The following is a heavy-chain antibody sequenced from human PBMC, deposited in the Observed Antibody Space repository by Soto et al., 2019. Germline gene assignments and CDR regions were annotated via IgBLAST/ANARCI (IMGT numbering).Heavy chain of an antibody. CDR3: ARDSEWLPDYYYYYGMDV. J-gene: IGHJ6*02. V-gene: IGHV1-3*01. CDR1: GYTFTSCA. D-gene: IGHD5-12*01. Sequence: ASVKVSCKASGYTFTSCAMHWVRQAPGQRLEWMGWINAGNGNTKYSQKFQGRVTITRDTSASTAYMELSSLRSEDTAVYYCARDSEWLPDYYYYYGMDVWGQGTTVTVSS. CDR2: INAGNGNT.